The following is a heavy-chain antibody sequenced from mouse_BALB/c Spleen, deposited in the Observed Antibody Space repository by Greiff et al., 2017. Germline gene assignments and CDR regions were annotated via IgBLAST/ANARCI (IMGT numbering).Heavy chain of an antibody. CDR1: GYTVNKYT. CDR3: ARKELSYAMDY. D-gene: IGHD4-1*01. V-gene: IGHV1-4*01. J-gene: IGHJ4*01. CDR2: IHPSSGYT. Sequence: LHESGAELSRPGASVKMSCKTSGYTVNKYTMHWVKQRTGQGLEWIGYIHPSSGYTNYNQKFKDNATLTADKSSSTAYMQLSSLTSEDSAVYYCARKELSYAMDYWGQGTSVTVSA.